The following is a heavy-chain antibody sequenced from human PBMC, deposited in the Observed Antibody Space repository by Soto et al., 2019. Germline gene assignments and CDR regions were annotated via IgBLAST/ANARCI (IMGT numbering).Heavy chain of an antibody. CDR3: ATPPTSSSGWYFDY. V-gene: IGHV3-23*01. Sequence: QPGRSLRLSCAASGLTFNNYAMSWVRQAPGKGLEWVSGISSSGGSTNYADSVKGRLTISRDNSKNTLYLQMHSLRAEDTAVYYCATPPTSSSGWYFDYWGQGTLVTVSS. D-gene: IGHD6-19*01. CDR2: ISSSGGST. CDR1: GLTFNNYA. J-gene: IGHJ4*02.